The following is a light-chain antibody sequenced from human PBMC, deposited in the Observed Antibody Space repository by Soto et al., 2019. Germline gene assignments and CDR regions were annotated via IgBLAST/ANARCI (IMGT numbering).Light chain of an antibody. CDR2: GAS. Sequence: EIVMTQATAPLSVSPGERAILSCRASQRVSSDLAWYQQQPGHAPRLLIYGASTRVTGIPARFSVSGSGTEFILTISSLQSEDFAVYYWQQYNNWPRTFGQETKM. CDR3: QQYNNWPRT. V-gene: IGKV3-15*01. J-gene: IGKJ1*01. CDR1: QRVSSD.